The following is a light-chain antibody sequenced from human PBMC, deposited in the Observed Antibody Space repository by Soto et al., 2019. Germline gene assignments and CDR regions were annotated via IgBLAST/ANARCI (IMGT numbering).Light chain of an antibody. J-gene: IGKJ1*01. CDR2: DAS. CDR3: QQCQKYPWT. V-gene: IGKV1-5*01. Sequence: DIHMTQSPSTLSASVGDGVSITCRASQYIGEYLAWYQQKPGSAPRLLIYDASQLDGGVSSRFSGSVSGTEFTLTITSLQPDDSGTYYCQQCQKYPWTFGQGTKVDIK. CDR1: QYIGEY.